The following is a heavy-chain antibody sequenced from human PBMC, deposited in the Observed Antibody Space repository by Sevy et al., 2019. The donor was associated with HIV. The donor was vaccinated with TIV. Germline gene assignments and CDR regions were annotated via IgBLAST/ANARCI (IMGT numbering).Heavy chain of an antibody. V-gene: IGHV4-61*02. J-gene: IGHJ4*02. CDR3: AGRIAVAAFDY. CDR2: IYTSGTT. D-gene: IGHD6-19*01. Sequence: SETLSLTCTVSGGSFGSSSCYWNWIRQPAGKGLEWIGRIYTSGTTNYNPSLKSRVTMSVDTSKNQFSLKLSSVTAADTAVYYCAGRIAVAAFDYWGQGNLVTVSS. CDR1: GGSFGSSSCY.